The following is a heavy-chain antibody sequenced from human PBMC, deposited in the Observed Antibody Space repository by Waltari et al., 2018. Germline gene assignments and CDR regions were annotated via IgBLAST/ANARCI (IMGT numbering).Heavy chain of an antibody. CDR2: ISGSGGST. V-gene: IGHV3-23*04. CDR3: AGRSVRELFSDAKFDY. Sequence: EVQLVESGGGLVQPGGSLRLSCAASGFTFSSYAMSWVRQAPGKGLEWVSAISGSGGSTYYADSVKGRFTISRDNSKNTLYLQMNSLRAEDTAVYYCAGRSVRELFSDAKFDYWGQGTLVTVSS. CDR1: GFTFSSYA. D-gene: IGHD3-10*01. J-gene: IGHJ4*02.